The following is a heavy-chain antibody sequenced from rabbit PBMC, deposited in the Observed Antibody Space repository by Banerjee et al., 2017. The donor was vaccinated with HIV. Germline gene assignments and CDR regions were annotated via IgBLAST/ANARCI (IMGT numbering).Heavy chain of an antibody. CDR1: GFSFSSGYD. CDR3: ARDLAGVTGWNYYPFYFNL. J-gene: IGHJ4*01. CDR2: IYTGYSGNT. V-gene: IGHV1S40*01. D-gene: IGHD8-1*01. Sequence: QSLEESGGDLVKPEGSLTLTCTASGFSFSSGYDMCWVRQAPGKGLEWIACIYTGYSGNTYYASWAKGRFTISKTSSTTVTLQMTSLTAADTATYFCARDLAGVTGWNYYPFYFNLWGQGTLVTVS.